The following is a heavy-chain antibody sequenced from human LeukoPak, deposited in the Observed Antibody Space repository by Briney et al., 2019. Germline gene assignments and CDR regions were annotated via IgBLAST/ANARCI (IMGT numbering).Heavy chain of an antibody. CDR1: GGSISSSSYY. CDR2: ISGSDGNTK. Sequence: LSLTCTVSGGSISSSSYYWGWIRQAPGKGLEWVSYISGSDGNTKRYADSVKGRFTISRDNAKTSLYLQMNSLRVEDTAVYYCARVFLIVAAGTVDYWGQGTLVTVSS. CDR3: ARVFLIVAAGTVDY. V-gene: IGHV3-11*04. D-gene: IGHD6-13*01. J-gene: IGHJ4*02.